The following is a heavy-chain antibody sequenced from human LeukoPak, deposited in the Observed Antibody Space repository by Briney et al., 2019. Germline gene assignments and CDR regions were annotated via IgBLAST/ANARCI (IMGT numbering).Heavy chain of an antibody. V-gene: IGHV1-8*01. CDR2: MNPNSGNT. CDR3: ARRLVPDYYGSGSYLVDGMDV. J-gene: IGHJ6*02. D-gene: IGHD3-10*01. CDR1: GYTFTSYD. Sequence: ASVKVSCKASGYTFTSYDINWVRQATGQGLEWMGWMNPNSGNTGYAQKFQGRVTMTRNTSISTAYMELSSLRSEDTAVYYCARRLVPDYYGSGSYLVDGMDVWGQGTTVTVSS.